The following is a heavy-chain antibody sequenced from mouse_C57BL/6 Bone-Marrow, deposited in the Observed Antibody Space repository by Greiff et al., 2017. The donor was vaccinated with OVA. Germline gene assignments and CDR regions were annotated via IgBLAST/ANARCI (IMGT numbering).Heavy chain of an antibody. D-gene: IGHD2-5*01. V-gene: IGHV1-69*01. CDR2: IDPSDSYT. CDR1: GYTFTSYW. J-gene: IGHJ4*01. Sequence: QVQLQQSGAELVMPGASVKLSCKASGYTFTSYWMHWVKQRPGQGLEWIGEIDPSDSYTNYNQKFKGKSTLTVDKSSSPAYMQLSSLTSEDSAVYYCAREEYSNPYYYAMDYWGQGTSVTVSS. CDR3: AREEYSNPYYYAMDY.